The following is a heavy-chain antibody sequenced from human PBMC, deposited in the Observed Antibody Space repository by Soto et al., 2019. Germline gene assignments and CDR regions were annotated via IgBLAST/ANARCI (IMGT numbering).Heavy chain of an antibody. J-gene: IGHJ4*02. CDR2: IYYSGRT. D-gene: IGHD4-17*01. V-gene: IGHV4-39*01. CDR3: ARLRSYYFDY. CDR1: GGSISCSSYY. Sequence: QLQLEGSGPGLVKPLASMSSTGTFTGGSISCSSYYGGWIRQPQGRGLDWIGRIYYSGRTYYNPSHKSRVTISVDTSKNQVSLKLSSVTAADTAVYYCARLRSYYFDYWGQGTLVTVSS.